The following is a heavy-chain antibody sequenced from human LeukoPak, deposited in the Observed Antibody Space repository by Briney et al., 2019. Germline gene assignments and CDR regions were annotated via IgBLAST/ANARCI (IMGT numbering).Heavy chain of an antibody. CDR2: ISSSSSYI. J-gene: IGHJ4*02. CDR1: GGSFSGYY. CDR3: ARAKTYYDFWSGYFLPFDY. D-gene: IGHD3-3*01. V-gene: IGHV3-21*01. Sequence: PSETLSLTCAVYGGSFSGYYWSWVRQAPGKGLEWVSSISSSSSYIYYADSVKGRFTISRDNAKNSLYLQMNSLRAEDTAVYYCARAKTYYDFWSGYFLPFDYWGQGTLVTVSS.